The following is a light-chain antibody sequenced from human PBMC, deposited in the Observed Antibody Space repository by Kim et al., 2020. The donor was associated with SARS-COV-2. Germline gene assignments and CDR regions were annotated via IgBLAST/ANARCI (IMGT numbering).Light chain of an antibody. CDR1: QSVRTY. V-gene: IGKV3-11*01. CDR3: QHRSNWPPYT. CDR2: DAS. J-gene: IGKJ2*01. Sequence: LSPGERATLSCRASQSVRTYLAWYQQKPGQAPRLLIYDASNRATGIPARFSGGGSGTDFTLTISSLEPDDFAVYYCQHRSNWPPYTFGQGTKLEI.